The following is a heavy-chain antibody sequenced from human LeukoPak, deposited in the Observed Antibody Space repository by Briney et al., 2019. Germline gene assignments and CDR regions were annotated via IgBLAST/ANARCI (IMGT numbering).Heavy chain of an antibody. Sequence: TGGSLRLSCAASGFTVSSNYMSWVCQAPGKGLGWVSVIYSGGSTYYADSVKGRFTISRDNSKNTLYLQMNSLRAEDTAVYYCARDRIDYGMDVWGQGTTVTVSS. J-gene: IGHJ6*02. CDR2: IYSGGST. V-gene: IGHV3-66*01. CDR1: GFTVSSNY. CDR3: ARDRIDYGMDV.